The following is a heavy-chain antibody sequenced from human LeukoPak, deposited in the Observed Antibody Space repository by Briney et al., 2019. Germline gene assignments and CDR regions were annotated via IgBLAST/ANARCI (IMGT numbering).Heavy chain of an antibody. CDR3: ARDTQKSPDY. Sequence: TGGSLRLSCAAPGFTFRNYWMHWVRQVPGKGLVWVSGISNDGSGATYADSVKGRFTISRDNAKNTLYLQMDSLRAEDTAVYYCARDTQKSPDYWGQGTLVTVSS. CDR1: GFTFRNYW. CDR2: ISNDGSGA. J-gene: IGHJ4*02. V-gene: IGHV3-74*01.